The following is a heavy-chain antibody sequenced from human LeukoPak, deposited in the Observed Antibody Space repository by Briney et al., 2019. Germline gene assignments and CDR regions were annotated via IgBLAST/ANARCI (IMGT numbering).Heavy chain of an antibody. CDR3: ARDWFHAIDY. D-gene: IGHD2/OR15-2a*01. CDR2: IRSDGSDT. Sequence: GGSLRLSCAASGFTFSSYRMYWVRQAPGKGLVWVSRIRSDGSDTRYAESVKGRFTISRDNAKNTLYLQMNSLRAEDTAVYYCARDWFHAIDYWGQGTLVTVSS. V-gene: IGHV3-74*01. J-gene: IGHJ4*02. CDR1: GFTFSSYR.